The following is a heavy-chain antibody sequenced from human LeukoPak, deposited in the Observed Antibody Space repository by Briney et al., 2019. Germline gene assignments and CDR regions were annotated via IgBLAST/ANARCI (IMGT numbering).Heavy chain of an antibody. D-gene: IGHD3-16*02. V-gene: IGHV1-46*01. CDR1: GYTFTSYY. CDR2: INPSGGST. CDR3: ARDRGWTIDSPLYHSYYYYYYMDV. Sequence: GASVKVSCKASGYTFTSYYMHWVRQAPGQGLEWMGIINPSGGSTSYAQKFQGRVTMTRDTSTSTVYMELSSLRSEDTAAYYCARDRGWTIDSPLYHSYYYYYYMDVWGKGTTVTVSS. J-gene: IGHJ6*03.